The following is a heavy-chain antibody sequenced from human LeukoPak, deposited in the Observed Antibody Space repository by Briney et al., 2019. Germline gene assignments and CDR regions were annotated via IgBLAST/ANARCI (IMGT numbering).Heavy chain of an antibody. D-gene: IGHD3-16*01. V-gene: IGHV3-23*01. CDR3: AKAPGGIVGY. CDR1: GFTFSNSA. CDR2: ISGSGGST. Sequence: GGSLRLSCAASGFTFSNSAMSWVRQAPGKGLEWVSAISGSGGSTYYADSVKGRFTISRDNSKNTVYLQMNSLRADDTAVYYCAKAPGGIVGYWGQGTLVAASS. J-gene: IGHJ4*02.